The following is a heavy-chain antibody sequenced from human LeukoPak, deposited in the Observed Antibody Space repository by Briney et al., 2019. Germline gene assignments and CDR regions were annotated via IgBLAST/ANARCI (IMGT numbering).Heavy chain of an antibody. D-gene: IGHD2-2*01. CDR3: ARARPHCSSTSCYLDY. J-gene: IGHJ4*02. CDR2: IIPILGIA. V-gene: IGHV1-69*04. CDR1: GGTFSSYA. Sequence: SVKVSCKASGGTFSSYAISWVRQAPGQGLEWMGRIIPILGIANYVQKFQGRVTITADKSTSTAYMELSSLRSEDTAVYYCARARPHCSSTSCYLDYWGQGTLVTVSS.